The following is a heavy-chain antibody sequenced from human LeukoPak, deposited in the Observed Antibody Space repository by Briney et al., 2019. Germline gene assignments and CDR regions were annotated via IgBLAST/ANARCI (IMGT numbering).Heavy chain of an antibody. CDR3: AREQRGYSYGYGYSYYYMDV. CDR1: GGSISSYY. J-gene: IGHJ6*03. Sequence: PAETLSLTCTVSGGSISSYYWSWIRQPPGKGLEWIGYIYSSGNTKYNPSLKSRVTMSVDTSKNQFSLKLTSVTAADTAVYYCAREQRGYSYGYGYSYYYMDVWGKGPMVTVSS. D-gene: IGHD5-18*01. CDR2: IYSSGNT. V-gene: IGHV4-59*01.